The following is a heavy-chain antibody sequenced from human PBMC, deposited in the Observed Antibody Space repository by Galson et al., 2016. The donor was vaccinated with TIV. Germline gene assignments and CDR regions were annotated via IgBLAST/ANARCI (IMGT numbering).Heavy chain of an antibody. V-gene: IGHV3-30*03. D-gene: IGHD2-2*01. CDR2: ISYDAMDK. J-gene: IGHJ4*02. CDR1: GFGFSSYS. CDR3: AREGYCGSSRCYLRGLFDY. Sequence: SLRLSCAASGFGFSSYSVHWVRQAPGKGLEWVAIISYDAMDKYYVDSVKGRFTISRDNSKNVLYLDMKSLRTEDTAVYYCAREGYCGSSRCYLRGLFDYWGQGSLVTVSS.